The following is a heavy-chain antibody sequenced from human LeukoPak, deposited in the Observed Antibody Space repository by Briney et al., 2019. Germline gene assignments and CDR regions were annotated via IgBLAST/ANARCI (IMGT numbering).Heavy chain of an antibody. CDR1: GGSISSSNYY. Sequence: PSETLSLTCTVSGGSISSSNYYWGWIRQPPGTGLEWVGSIYYSGSTYYNPSLKSRVTISVDTSKNQFSLKLSSVTAADTAVYYCARDLRIYGQVGEWGQGTLVTVSS. CDR3: ARDLRIYGQVGE. J-gene: IGHJ4*02. CDR2: IYYSGST. V-gene: IGHV4-39*07. D-gene: IGHD3-10*01.